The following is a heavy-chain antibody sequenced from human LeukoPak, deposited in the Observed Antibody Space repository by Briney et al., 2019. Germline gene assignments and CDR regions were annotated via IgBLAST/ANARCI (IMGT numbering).Heavy chain of an antibody. CDR1: GFAFHSYA. CDR3: AELGITMIGGV. V-gene: IGHV3-30*04. Sequence: GGSLRLSCAASGFAFHSYAMHWVRQAPGKGLEWVALISYDGSDQYYADSVKGRFTISRDNAKNSLYLQMNSLRAEDTAVYYCAELGITMIGGVWGKGTTVTISS. CDR2: ISYDGSDQ. D-gene: IGHD3-10*02. J-gene: IGHJ6*04.